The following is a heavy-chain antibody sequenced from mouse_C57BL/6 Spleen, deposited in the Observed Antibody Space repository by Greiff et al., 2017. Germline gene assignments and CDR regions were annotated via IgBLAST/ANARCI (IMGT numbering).Heavy chain of an antibody. D-gene: IGHD2-3*01. V-gene: IGHV5-16*01. J-gene: IGHJ3*01. CDR1: GFTFSDYY. Sequence: DVKLVESEGGLVQPGSSMKLSCTASGFTFSDYYMAWVRQVPEKGLEWVANINYDGSSTYYLDSLKSRFIISRDNAKNILYLQMSSLKSEDTATYYCARGDDGYRFAYWGQGTLVTVSA. CDR3: ARGDDGYRFAY. CDR2: INYDGSST.